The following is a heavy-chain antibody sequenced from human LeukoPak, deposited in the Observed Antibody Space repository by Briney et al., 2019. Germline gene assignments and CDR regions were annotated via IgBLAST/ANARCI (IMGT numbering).Heavy chain of an antibody. CDR1: GGTFSNYA. V-gene: IGHV1-69*05. D-gene: IGHD2-2*01. Sequence: SVKVSCKASGGTFSNYAINWVRQAPGQGLDWLGGIVPVLGTANYAQKFQGRVTMTRNTSISTAYMELSSLRSEDTAVYYCARGLLYCSSTSCYPVNYWGQGTLVTVSS. CDR3: ARGLLYCSSTSCYPVNY. CDR2: IVPVLGTA. J-gene: IGHJ4*02.